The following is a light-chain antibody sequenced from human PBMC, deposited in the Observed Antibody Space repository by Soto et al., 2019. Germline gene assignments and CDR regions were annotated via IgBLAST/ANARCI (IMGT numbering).Light chain of an antibody. V-gene: IGKV3-20*01. Sequence: EHVLTQSPGTLSLSPGARATLSCRASQSVSSSHLAWYQHKPGQAPRLLIYAASSRATGSPDRFSGGGSGTDLTITISRLEPEDVEVYYCQQYGYSPITFGQGTRLEIK. CDR1: QSVSSSH. CDR2: AAS. J-gene: IGKJ5*01. CDR3: QQYGYSPIT.